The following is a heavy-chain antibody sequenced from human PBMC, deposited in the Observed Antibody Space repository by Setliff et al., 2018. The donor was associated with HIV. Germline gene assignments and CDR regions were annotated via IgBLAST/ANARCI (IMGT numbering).Heavy chain of an antibody. J-gene: IGHJ2*01. D-gene: IGHD3-10*01. V-gene: IGHV4-34*01. Sequence: SETLSLTCAVYGGSFSGYSWIWIRQPPGKGLEWIGEINHSGSANYNPSLKSRVTISLDTSRNQFSLKLTSMTAADTSVYYCARHPAEGSGSYAALKRYFDLWGRGTLVTVSS. CDR3: ARHPAEGSGSYAALKRYFDL. CDR1: GGSFSGYS. CDR2: INHSGSA.